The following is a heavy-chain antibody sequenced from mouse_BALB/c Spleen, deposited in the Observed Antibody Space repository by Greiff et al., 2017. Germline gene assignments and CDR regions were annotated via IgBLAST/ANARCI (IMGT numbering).Heavy chain of an antibody. CDR1: GFTFSSYG. Sequence: EVNLVESGGDLVKPGGSLKLSCAASGFTFSSYGMSWVRQTPDKRLEWVATISSGGSYTYYPDSVKGRFTISRDNAKNTLYLQMSSLKSEDTAMYYCARHGTGGKDYFDYWGQGTTLTVSS. V-gene: IGHV5-6*01. CDR3: ARHGTGGKDYFDY. CDR2: ISSGGSYT. D-gene: IGHD1-1*02. J-gene: IGHJ2*01.